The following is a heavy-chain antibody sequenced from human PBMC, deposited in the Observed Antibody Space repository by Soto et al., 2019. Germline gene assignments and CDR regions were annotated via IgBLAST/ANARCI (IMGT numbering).Heavy chain of an antibody. V-gene: IGHV3-23*01. J-gene: IGHJ4*02. D-gene: IGHD2-2*01. CDR3: AKAACRRGDVVVVPAALEFDC. CDR2: ISGSGGSI. CDR1: GYTFSSYA. Sequence: GGSLRLSCAAYGYTFSSYAMSWVRLAPGKGLEWVSAISGSGGSIYYADSVKGRFTISRANSKNTLYLQLNSLRAKDTAVYYCAKAACRRGDVVVVPAALEFDCWGQGTLVTVSS.